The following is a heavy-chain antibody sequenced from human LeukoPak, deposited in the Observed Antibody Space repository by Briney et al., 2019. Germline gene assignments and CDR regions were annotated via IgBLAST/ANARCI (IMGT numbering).Heavy chain of an antibody. V-gene: IGHV4-39*07. CDR2: IYYSGST. CDR3: ARAPSRRPKNWFDP. D-gene: IGHD6-6*01. CDR1: GGSISSSSYY. Sequence: SETLSLTCTVSGGSISSSSYYWGWIRQPPGKGLEWIGSIYYSGSTYYNPSLKSRVTISVDRSKNQFSLKLSSVTAADTAVYYCARAPSRRPKNWFDPWGQGTLVTVSS. J-gene: IGHJ5*02.